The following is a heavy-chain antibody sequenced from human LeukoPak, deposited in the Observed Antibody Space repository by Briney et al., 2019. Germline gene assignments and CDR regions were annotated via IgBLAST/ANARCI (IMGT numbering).Heavy chain of an antibody. CDR1: GFTFSSYW. D-gene: IGHD3-10*01. J-gene: IGHJ4*02. V-gene: IGHV3-74*01. CDR2: INSDGSST. Sequence: GGSLRLSCAASGFTFSSYWMHWVRHAPGEGLVWVSRINSDGSSTSYADSVKGRFTISRDNAKNTLYLQMNSLRAEDTAVYYCARVIRWFGEPYFDYWGQGTLVTVSS. CDR3: ARVIRWFGEPYFDY.